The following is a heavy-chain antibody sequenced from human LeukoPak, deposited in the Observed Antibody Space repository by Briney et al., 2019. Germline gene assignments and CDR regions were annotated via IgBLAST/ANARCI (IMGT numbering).Heavy chain of an antibody. CDR1: GFTFSSYA. V-gene: IGHV3-64*01. D-gene: IGHD3-3*01. J-gene: IGHJ6*04. CDR3: ATANDLWSGYFPPGDV. Sequence: GGSLRLSCAASGFTFSSYAMHWVRQAPGKGLEYVSAISSNGGSTYYANSVKGRFTISRDNSKNTLYLQMGSLRAEDMAVYYCATANDLWSGYFPPGDVWGKGTTVTVSS. CDR2: ISSNGGST.